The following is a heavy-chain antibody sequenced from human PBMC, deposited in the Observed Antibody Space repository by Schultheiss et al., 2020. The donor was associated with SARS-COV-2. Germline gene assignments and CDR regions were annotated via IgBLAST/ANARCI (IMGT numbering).Heavy chain of an antibody. CDR2: IYHSGST. V-gene: IGHV4-39*07. CDR1: GGSISSSSYY. CDR3: ARDARGPVVAHIRFDY. J-gene: IGHJ4*02. Sequence: SETLSLTCTVSGGSISSSSYYWGWIRQPPGKGLEWIGSIYHSGSTYYNPSLKSRVTISVDTSKNQFSLKLSSVTAADTAVYYCARDARGPVVAHIRFDYWGQGTLVTVSS. D-gene: IGHD3-22*01.